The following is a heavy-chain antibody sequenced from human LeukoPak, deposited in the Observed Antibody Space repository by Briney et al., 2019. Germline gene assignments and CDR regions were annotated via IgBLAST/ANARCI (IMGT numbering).Heavy chain of an antibody. V-gene: IGHV3-23*01. CDR3: ASSYFDNSLHAYDI. Sequence: GGTLRLSCAASGFTFSSYGMSWVRQAPGKGLEWVSAISGSGGSTYYADSVKGRFTISRDNSKNTLYLQMSSLRAEDTAVYFCASSYFDNSLHAYDIWGQGTMVTVSS. D-gene: IGHD3-22*01. CDR2: ISGSGGST. CDR1: GFTFSSYG. J-gene: IGHJ3*02.